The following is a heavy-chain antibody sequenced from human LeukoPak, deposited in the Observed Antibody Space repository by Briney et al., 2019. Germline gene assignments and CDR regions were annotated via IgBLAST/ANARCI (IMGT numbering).Heavy chain of an antibody. V-gene: IGHV1-46*01. CDR2: INPSGGST. CDR3: ARAPNCSGGSCLRGYFDY. J-gene: IGHJ4*02. D-gene: IGHD2-15*01. Sequence: ASVKVSCKASGYTFTSYYMHGVRQAPGQGLGWMGIINPSGGSTSYAQKFQGRVTMTRDTSTSTVYMELSSLRSEDTAVYYCARAPNCSGGSCLRGYFDYWGQGTLVTVSS. CDR1: GYTFTSYY.